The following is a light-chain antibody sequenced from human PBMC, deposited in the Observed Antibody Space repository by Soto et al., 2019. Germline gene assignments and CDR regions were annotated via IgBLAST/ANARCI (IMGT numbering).Light chain of an antibody. CDR1: QSVSNS. J-gene: IGKJ2*01. V-gene: IGKV3-11*01. Sequence: EMVLTQSPATLSLSPGERVTLSCRASQSVSNSLVWYQQKAGQAPRLLLYGISYRATGVPARFSGSGSGTDFTLSISSLEPEDFAIYYCHQGSDWPPTYTFGQGTKLEIK. CDR3: HQGSDWPPTYT. CDR2: GIS.